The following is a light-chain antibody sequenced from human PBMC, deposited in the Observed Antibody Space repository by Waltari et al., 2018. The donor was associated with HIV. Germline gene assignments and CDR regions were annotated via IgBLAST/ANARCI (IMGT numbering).Light chain of an antibody. CDR3: CSHAGSSIYFV. CDR2: EVN. J-gene: IGLJ1*01. V-gene: IGLV2-23*02. Sequence: QSALTQPASVSGSPGQSITISCTGTSSDVGSYNLVSWYQQHPGKAPKVRIYEVNKRPSVVSNRFSGSKSGNTASLTISGLQAEDEAEYYCCSHAGSSIYFVFGTGTKVTVL. CDR1: SSDVGSYNL.